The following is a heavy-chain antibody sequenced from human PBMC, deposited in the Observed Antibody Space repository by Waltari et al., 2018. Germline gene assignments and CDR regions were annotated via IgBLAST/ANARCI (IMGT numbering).Heavy chain of an antibody. D-gene: IGHD1-7*01. J-gene: IGHJ4*02. Sequence: QVQLVQSGAEVKKPGASVKVSCKASGYTFTGYYMHWVRQAPGQGLEWMGWINPNRGGTNYAQKFQGRVTMTRDTSISTAYMELSRLRSDDTAVYYCARDVTGTTSYWGQGTLVTVSS. V-gene: IGHV1-2*02. CDR3: ARDVTGTTSY. CDR1: GYTFTGYY. CDR2: INPNRGGT.